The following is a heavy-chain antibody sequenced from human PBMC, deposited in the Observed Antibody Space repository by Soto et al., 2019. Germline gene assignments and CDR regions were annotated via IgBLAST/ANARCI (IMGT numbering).Heavy chain of an antibody. CDR1: GGSITSSY. V-gene: IGHV4-59*01. Sequence: PSETLSLTCTVSGGSITSSYWSWIRRPPGQGLEWIAYIYDTGISGYTPSTSYNPSLKSRVTMSVDTSKSQFSLKLTSVTAADTAVYYCARDRGAWARTVGMDVWGQGTTVTVSS. D-gene: IGHD3-10*01. CDR3: ARDRGAWARTVGMDV. J-gene: IGHJ6*02. CDR2: IYDTGISGYTPST.